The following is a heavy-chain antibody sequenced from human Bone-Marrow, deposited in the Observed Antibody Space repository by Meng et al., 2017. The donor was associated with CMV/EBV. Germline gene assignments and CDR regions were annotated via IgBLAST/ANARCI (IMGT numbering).Heavy chain of an antibody. D-gene: IGHD1-26*01. CDR1: RFTFSSYG. V-gene: IGHV3-30*02. Sequence: GESLKISCAASRFTFSSYGMHWVRQAPGKGLEWVAFIRYDGTNKYYADSVRGRFTISRDNSKNTLYLQMNRLRAEDTAVYYCASWYSGSYYWGQGTLVTVSS. CDR2: IRYDGTNK. CDR3: ASWYSGSYY. J-gene: IGHJ4*02.